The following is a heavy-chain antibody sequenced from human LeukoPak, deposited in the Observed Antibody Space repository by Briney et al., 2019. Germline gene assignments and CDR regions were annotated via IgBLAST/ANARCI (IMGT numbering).Heavy chain of an antibody. CDR3: AKGGRYTPLLFDY. Sequence: GGSLRLSCAASGFTFSSYAMSWVRQAPGKGLEWVSAISGSGGSTYYADSVKGRFTISRDNSKNTLYLQMNSLSAEDTAVYYCAKGGRYTPLLFDYWGQGTLVTVSS. CDR2: ISGSGGST. J-gene: IGHJ4*02. CDR1: GFTFSSYA. V-gene: IGHV3-23*01. D-gene: IGHD5-24*01.